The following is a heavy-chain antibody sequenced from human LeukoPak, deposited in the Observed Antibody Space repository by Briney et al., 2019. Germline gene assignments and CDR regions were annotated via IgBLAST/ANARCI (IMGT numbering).Heavy chain of an antibody. CDR2: INPNSGGT. J-gene: IGHJ5*02. Sequence: ASVKVSCKASGYTFTGYYMHWVRQAPGQGLEWVGWINPNSGGTNYAQKFQGRVTMTRDTSISTAYMELSRLRSDDTAVYYCARGSYCSSTSCYKGWFDPWGQGTLVTVSS. V-gene: IGHV1-2*02. CDR1: GYTFTGYY. CDR3: ARGSYCSSTSCYKGWFDP. D-gene: IGHD2-2*02.